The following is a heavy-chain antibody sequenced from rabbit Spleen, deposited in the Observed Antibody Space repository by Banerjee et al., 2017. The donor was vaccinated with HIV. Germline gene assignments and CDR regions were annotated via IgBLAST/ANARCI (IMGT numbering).Heavy chain of an antibody. D-gene: IGHD8-1*01. V-gene: IGHV1S7*01. CDR1: GFSISSYY. J-gene: IGHJ6*01. CDR2: IDPVFGIT. Sequence: QLEESAGGLVQPGGSLTLTCTASGFSISSYYMNWVRQAPEKGLEWIGYIDPVFGITYYANWVNGRFSISRENAQNTVFLQMTSLTAADTATYFCARDGAGGSYFALWGQGTLVTVS. CDR3: ARDGAGGSYFAL.